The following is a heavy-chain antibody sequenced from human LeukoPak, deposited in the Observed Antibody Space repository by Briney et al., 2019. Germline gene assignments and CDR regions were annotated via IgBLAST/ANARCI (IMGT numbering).Heavy chain of an antibody. V-gene: IGHV4-4*07. Sequence: SETLSLTCTVSGGSISSYYWSWIRQPAGKGLEWIGRIYTSGSTNYNPSLKSRVTMSVDTSKNQFSLKLSSVTAADTAVYYCARDLYDSSGYCYYYYYYYMDVWGKGTTVSVSS. J-gene: IGHJ6*03. CDR3: ARDLYDSSGYCYYYYYYYMDV. D-gene: IGHD3-22*01. CDR1: GGSISSYY. CDR2: IYTSGST.